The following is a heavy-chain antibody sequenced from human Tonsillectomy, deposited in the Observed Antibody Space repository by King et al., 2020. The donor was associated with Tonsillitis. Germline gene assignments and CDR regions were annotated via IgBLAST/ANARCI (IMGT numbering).Heavy chain of an antibody. Sequence: QLVQSGAEVKKPGSSVKVSCKSSGGNFTNYVITWVRQAPGQGLEWMGGLIPIYNTANYAKRFQDRLTITADETTSTTYMELSSLRSDGTAMYFCARGGGYSYGSRWGQGTPVTVSS. CDR1: GGNFTNYV. CDR3: ARGGGYSYGSR. V-gene: IGHV1-69*12. CDR2: LIPIYNTA. D-gene: IGHD5-18*01. J-gene: IGHJ4*02.